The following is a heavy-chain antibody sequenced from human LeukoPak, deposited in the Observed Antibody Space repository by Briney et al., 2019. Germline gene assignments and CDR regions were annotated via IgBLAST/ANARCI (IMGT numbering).Heavy chain of an antibody. CDR1: GFTSIAYA. CDR2: ISGGGVTT. Sequence: GGSLRLSCVGSGFTSIAYALTWARQAPGKGLEWVSGISGGGVTTYYADSVKGRFTISRDNSKNTLYLQMNSLRADDTAVYYCARGVPYASWSGPHYSDYWGQGTLVTVSS. J-gene: IGHJ4*02. V-gene: IGHV3-23*01. CDR3: ARGVPYASWSGPHYSDY. D-gene: IGHD3-3*01.